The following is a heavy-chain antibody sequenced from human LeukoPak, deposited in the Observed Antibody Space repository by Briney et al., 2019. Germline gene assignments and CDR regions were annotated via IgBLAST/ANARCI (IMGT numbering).Heavy chain of an antibody. V-gene: IGHV4-59*12. CDR3: ARGGTGVTTAIDY. CDR1: GGSISNYY. CDR2: IYYSGST. J-gene: IGHJ4*02. D-gene: IGHD4-17*01. Sequence: SETLSLTCSVSGGSISNYYWSWIRQPPGKELEWIGFIYYSGSTYYNPSLKSRVAISVDTSKNQFSLKLSSVTAADTAVYYCARGGTGVTTAIDYWGQGTLVTVSS.